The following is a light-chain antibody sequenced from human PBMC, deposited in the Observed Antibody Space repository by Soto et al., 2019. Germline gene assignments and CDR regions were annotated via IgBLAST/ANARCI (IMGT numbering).Light chain of an antibody. CDR1: SSDIGSYSH. V-gene: IGLV2-14*01. CDR2: EVS. CDR3: SSYTTNTGLEYV. J-gene: IGLJ1*01. Sequence: QSALTQPASVSGSPGQSITISCTGTSSDIGSYSHVSWYQHHPGKAPKLIIFEVSDRPSGVSDRFSASKSGSTASLTISGLQAEDEADYYCSSYTTNTGLEYVFGTGTKLTVL.